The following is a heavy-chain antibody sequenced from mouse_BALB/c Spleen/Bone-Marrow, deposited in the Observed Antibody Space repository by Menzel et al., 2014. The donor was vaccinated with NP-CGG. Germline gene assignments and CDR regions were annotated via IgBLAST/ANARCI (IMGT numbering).Heavy chain of an antibody. CDR1: GFTFNNYG. V-gene: IGHV5-9-2*01. CDR3: ARHAYYDQTEVSFVY. D-gene: IGHD2-4*01. Sequence: EVMLVESGGGLMKSGGSLKLSCAASGFTFNNYGMSWVRQTPEKRLEWVATISGGGSYTFYPDSVKGRFTISRDNAKNDLYLQLSSLRSEDTALYYCARHAYYDQTEVSFVYWGQGTLVTVSA. CDR2: ISGGGSYT. J-gene: IGHJ3*01.